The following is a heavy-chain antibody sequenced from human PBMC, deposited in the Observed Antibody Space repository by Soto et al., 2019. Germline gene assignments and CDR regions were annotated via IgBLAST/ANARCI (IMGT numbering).Heavy chain of an antibody. Sequence: PGGSLRLSCAVSGFTFSSYSMNWVRQAPGKGLEWVSSISSSSSYIYYPDSVKGRFTIFSDTAKNSLYLQMNSLRAEDTAAYYCARDRSSGYYYGWFDPWGQGTLVTVSS. J-gene: IGHJ5*02. D-gene: IGHD3-22*01. CDR3: ARDRSSGYYYGWFDP. CDR1: GFTFSSYS. CDR2: ISSSSSYI. V-gene: IGHV3-21*01.